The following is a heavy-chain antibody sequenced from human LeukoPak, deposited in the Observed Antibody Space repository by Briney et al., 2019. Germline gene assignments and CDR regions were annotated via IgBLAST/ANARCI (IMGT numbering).Heavy chain of an antibody. CDR1: GGSFSGYY. D-gene: IGHD3-22*01. Sequence: SETLSLTCAVYGGSFSGYYWSWIRQPPGKGLEWIGYIYYSGSTNYNPSLKSRVTISVDTSKNQFSLKLSSVTAADTAVYYCARLVGDYYDSSGYFYFDYWGQGTLVTVSS. V-gene: IGHV4-59*08. J-gene: IGHJ4*02. CDR2: IYYSGST. CDR3: ARLVGDYYDSSGYFYFDY.